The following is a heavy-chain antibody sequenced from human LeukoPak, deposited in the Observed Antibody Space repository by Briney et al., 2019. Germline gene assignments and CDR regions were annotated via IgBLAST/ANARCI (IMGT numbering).Heavy chain of an antibody. CDR1: GFTFITYS. D-gene: IGHD6-6*01. CDR3: ARDGYSSSSRFDY. J-gene: IGHJ4*02. Sequence: GGSLRLSCAASGFTFITYSMTWVPQPPGKGLDGVSSISRRSSYIYYANSVKGRFTISRDNAWNSVSLQMNSLRAEDTAVYYCARDGYSSSSRFDYWGQGTLVTVSS. V-gene: IGHV3-21*01. CDR2: ISRRSSYI.